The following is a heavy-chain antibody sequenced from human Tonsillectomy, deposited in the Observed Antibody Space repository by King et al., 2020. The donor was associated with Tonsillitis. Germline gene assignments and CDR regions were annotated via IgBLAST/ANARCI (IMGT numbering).Heavy chain of an antibody. D-gene: IGHD5-18*01. CDR3: AKAYSYGSPYYYYCMDV. Sequence: VQLVQSGGGLVQPGRSLRLSCAASGFTFDDYAMHWVRQAPGKGLEWVSGISWNSGSIGYADSVKGRFTISRDNAKNSLYLQMNSLRAEDTAFYYCAKAYSYGSPYYYYCMDVWGQGPTVTVSS. CDR1: GFTFDDYA. J-gene: IGHJ6*02. CDR2: ISWNSGSI. V-gene: IGHV3-9*01.